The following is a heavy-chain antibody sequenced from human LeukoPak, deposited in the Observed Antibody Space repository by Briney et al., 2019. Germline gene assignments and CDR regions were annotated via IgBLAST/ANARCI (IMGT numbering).Heavy chain of an antibody. CDR1: GYTFTNYW. J-gene: IGHJ4*02. V-gene: IGHV5-51*01. Sequence: GESLKISCQASGYTFTNYWIGWVRQMPGKGLEWMGIIYPGDSATRYSPSFQGQVTISADKSIGTAYLQWSSLKASDTAMYYCARRRDSGSYIDFWGQGTLVTVSS. D-gene: IGHD1-26*01. CDR2: IYPGDSAT. CDR3: ARRRDSGSYIDF.